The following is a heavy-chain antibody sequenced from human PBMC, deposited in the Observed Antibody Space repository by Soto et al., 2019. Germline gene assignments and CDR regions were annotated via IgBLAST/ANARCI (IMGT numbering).Heavy chain of an antibody. Sequence: GGPVKVSCKASGYTFTSYGISWVRQAPGQGLEWMGWISAYNGNTNYAQKLQGRVTMTTDTSTSTAYMELRSLRSNDTAVYYCARNRDRPEGDYWGQGTLVTVSS. CDR3: ARNRDRPEGDY. D-gene: IGHD2-2*01. J-gene: IGHJ4*02. CDR1: GYTFTSYG. CDR2: ISAYNGNT. V-gene: IGHV1-18*01.